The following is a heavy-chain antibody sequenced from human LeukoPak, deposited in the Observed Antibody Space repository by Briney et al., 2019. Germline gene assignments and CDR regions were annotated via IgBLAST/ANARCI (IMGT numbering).Heavy chain of an antibody. CDR2: INPSGGST. D-gene: IGHD4-17*01. J-gene: IGHJ4*02. CDR1: GYTFTSYY. V-gene: IGHV1-46*01. CDR3: ARIGWRRDYGDYTAGLDY. Sequence: SVKVSCKASGYTFTSYYMHWVRQAPGQGLEWMGIINPSGGSTSYAQKFQGRVTMTRDTSTSTVYMELSSLRSEDTAVYYCARIGWRRDYGDYTAGLDYWGQGTLVTVSS.